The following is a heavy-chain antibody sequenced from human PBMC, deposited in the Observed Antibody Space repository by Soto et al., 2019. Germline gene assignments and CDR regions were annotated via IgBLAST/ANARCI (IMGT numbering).Heavy chain of an antibody. CDR3: AKYRRAGENSAFYFDF. CDR2: ISATGGGT. D-gene: IGHD2-15*01. V-gene: IGHV3-23*01. J-gene: IGHJ4*02. CDR1: GFKFSNYA. Sequence: PGGSLRLSCAASGFKFSNYAMSWVRQAPGKGLEWVSLISATGGGTYYADSVKGRFTISRDNSHNTLYLQVHSLTAEDTAVYYCAKYRRAGENSAFYFDFWGQGAQVTVSS.